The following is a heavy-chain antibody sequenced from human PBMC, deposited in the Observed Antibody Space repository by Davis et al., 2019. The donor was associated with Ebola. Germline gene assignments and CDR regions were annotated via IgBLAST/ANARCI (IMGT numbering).Heavy chain of an antibody. CDR3: AKDTSNIWFDI. V-gene: IGHV3-23*01. CDR1: GFTFSYCD. J-gene: IGHJ3*02. D-gene: IGHD1-26*01. Sequence: GGSLRLSCAASGFTFSYCDMSWVRQAPGKGLQWVSAIGHGGDTWYADSVKGRFTISRDNSKNTLYLQMNGLRVEDTAIYYCAKDTSNIWFDIWGQGTNVTVSS. CDR2: IGHGGDT.